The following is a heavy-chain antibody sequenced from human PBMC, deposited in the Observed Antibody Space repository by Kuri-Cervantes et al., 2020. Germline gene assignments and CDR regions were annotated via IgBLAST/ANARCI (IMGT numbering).Heavy chain of an antibody. Sequence: GGSLRLSCAASGFTFSSYGMHWVRQAPGKGLEWVAVISYDGSNKYYADSVKGRFTISRDNSKNTLYLQMNSLRAEDMTVYYCVRGSGYSSGWYPRTHDYWGQGTLVTVSS. CDR2: ISYDGSNK. CDR1: GFTFSSYG. D-gene: IGHD6-19*01. J-gene: IGHJ4*02. CDR3: VRGSGYSSGWYPRTHDY. V-gene: IGHV3-30*03.